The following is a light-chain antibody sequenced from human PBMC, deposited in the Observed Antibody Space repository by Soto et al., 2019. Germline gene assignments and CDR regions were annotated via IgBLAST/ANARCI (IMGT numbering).Light chain of an antibody. V-gene: IGKV1-27*01. Sequence: DIQMTQSPSSLSASVGDRVTITCRACQGIANYLAWYQQKPGKVPRLLIYAASGLQSGVPSRFSGRGSGTVFTLAIASLQPEDVATYYCQKYNSAPLTFGGGTKVEI. CDR2: AAS. CDR1: QGIANY. CDR3: QKYNSAPLT. J-gene: IGKJ4*01.